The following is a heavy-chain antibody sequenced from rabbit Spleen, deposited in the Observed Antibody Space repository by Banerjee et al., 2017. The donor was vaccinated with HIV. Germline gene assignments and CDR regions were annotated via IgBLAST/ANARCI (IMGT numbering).Heavy chain of an antibody. CDR3: ARDLVAVIGWNFSL. V-gene: IGHV1S40*01. CDR2: IYTGSGST. J-gene: IGHJ6*01. CDR1: GFSFSSSYW. D-gene: IGHD1-1*01. Sequence: QSLEESGGDLVKPEGSLTLTCTASGFSFSSSYWMCWVRQAPGKGLEWIASIYTGSGSTYYASWAKGRFTISKTSSTTVTLQMTSLTAADTATYFCARDLVAVIGWNFSLWGPGTLVTVS.